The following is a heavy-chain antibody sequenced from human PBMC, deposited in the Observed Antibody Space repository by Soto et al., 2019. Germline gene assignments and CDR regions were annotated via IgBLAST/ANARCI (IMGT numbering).Heavy chain of an antibody. J-gene: IGHJ4*02. CDR1: GFTFSSYA. V-gene: IGHV3-23*01. Sequence: GGSLRLSCASSGFTFSSYAMSWVRQAPGKGLEWVSAISGSGGSTYYADSVKGRFTISRDNSKNTLYLQMNSLRAEDTAVYYCAKQPTGDYVSFDYWGQGTLVTVSS. CDR2: ISGSGGST. CDR3: AKQPTGDYVSFDY. D-gene: IGHD4-17*01.